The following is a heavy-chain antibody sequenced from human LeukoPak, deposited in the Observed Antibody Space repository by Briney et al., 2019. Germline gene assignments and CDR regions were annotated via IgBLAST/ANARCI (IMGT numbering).Heavy chain of an antibody. CDR1: GFTFTSYS. CDR2: ISSSSSSSGSTV. CDR3: ARVGDGYSVNYFDY. J-gene: IGHJ4*02. V-gene: IGHV3-48*02. Sequence: GGSLRLSCAASGFTFTSYSMTWVRQAPGKGLEWVSCISSSSSSSGSTVYYADSVKGRFTVSRDNAKNSLYLQMNSLRDEDTTMFYCARVGDGYSVNYFDYWGQGTLVTVSS. D-gene: IGHD5-24*01.